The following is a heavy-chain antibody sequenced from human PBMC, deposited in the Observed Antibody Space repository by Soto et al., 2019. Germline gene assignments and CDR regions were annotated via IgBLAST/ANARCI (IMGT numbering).Heavy chain of an antibody. V-gene: IGHV3-30*18. CDR2: ISYDGSNK. D-gene: IGHD1-26*01. Sequence: PGGSLRLSCAASGFTFSSYGMHWVRQAPGKGLEWVAVISYDGSNKYYADYVKGRFTISRDNSKNTLYLQMNSLRAEDTAVYYCAKEDSRIGSFSYYYYGMDVWGQGTTVTVSS. J-gene: IGHJ6*02. CDR3: AKEDSRIGSFSYYYYGMDV. CDR1: GFTFSSYG.